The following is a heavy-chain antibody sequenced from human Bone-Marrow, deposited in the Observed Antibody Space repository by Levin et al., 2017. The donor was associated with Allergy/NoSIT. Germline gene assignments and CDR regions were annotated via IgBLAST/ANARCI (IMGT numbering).Heavy chain of an antibody. CDR1: GYTFTNYY. CDR3: VRDFLGIAVAAVYLGY. Sequence: ASVKVSCKASGYTFTNYYIHWVRQAPGQGLEWMGVINSSGGSTSYAQRFQGRVTMTRDTSTSTVYMELSSLRSEDTAVYYCVRDFLGIAVAAVYLGYWGQGTLVTVSS. CDR2: INSSGGST. J-gene: IGHJ4*02. V-gene: IGHV1-46*01. D-gene: IGHD6-19*01.